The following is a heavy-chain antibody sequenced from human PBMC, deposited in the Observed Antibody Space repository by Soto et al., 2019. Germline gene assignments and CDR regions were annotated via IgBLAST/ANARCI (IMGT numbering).Heavy chain of an antibody. V-gene: IGHV1-46*01. CDR3: ARSVGDYGIDGDALDI. CDR2: INPSGGST. J-gene: IGHJ3*02. CDR1: GYTFTSYY. D-gene: IGHD4-17*01. Sequence: ASVKFSCKASGYTFTSYYMHWVRQAPGQGLELMGIINPSGGSTSYAQKFQGRFTMTRDTSTSTVYMELSSLRSEDTAVYYCARSVGDYGIDGDALDIWGQGTMVTVSS.